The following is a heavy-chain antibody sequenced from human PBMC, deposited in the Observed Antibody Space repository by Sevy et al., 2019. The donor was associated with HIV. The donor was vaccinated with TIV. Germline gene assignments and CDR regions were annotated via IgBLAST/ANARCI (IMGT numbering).Heavy chain of an antibody. CDR3: TREGGYTDKGMDV. V-gene: IGHV3-48*01. CDR1: GFSFSNYN. CDR2: ISSSGGSI. Sequence: GGSLRLSCAASGFSFSNYNINWVRQAPGKGLEWVSYISSSGGSIYHADSVKGRFTISRDDAKKSLYLQMNSLRAEDTAVYYCTREGGYTDKGMDVRGQGTSVTVSS. J-gene: IGHJ6*02. D-gene: IGHD3-22*01.